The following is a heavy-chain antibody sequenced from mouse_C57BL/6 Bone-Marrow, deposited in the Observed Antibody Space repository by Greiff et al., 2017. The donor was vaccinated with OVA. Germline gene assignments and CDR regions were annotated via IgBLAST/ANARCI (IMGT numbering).Heavy chain of an antibody. J-gene: IGHJ3*01. CDR1: GYTFTSYG. D-gene: IGHD1-1*01. Sequence: QVQLQQSGAELARPGASVKLSCKASGYTFTSYGISWVKQRTGQGLEWIGEIYPRSGNTYYNEKFKGKATLTADKASSTAYMELRSLTSEHSAVYFCARGPHYYGSSSWFAYWGQGTLVTVSA. CDR2: IYPRSGNT. V-gene: IGHV1-81*01. CDR3: ARGPHYYGSSSWFAY.